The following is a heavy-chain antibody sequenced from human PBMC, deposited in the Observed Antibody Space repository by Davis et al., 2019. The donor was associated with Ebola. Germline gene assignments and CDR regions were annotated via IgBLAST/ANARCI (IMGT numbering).Heavy chain of an antibody. CDR2: INPNSGGT. J-gene: IGHJ5*02. CDR3: ARGIPYCSGGSCYCWFDP. V-gene: IGHV1-2*02. D-gene: IGHD2-15*01. CDR1: GYTFTGYY. Sequence: ASVKVSCKASGYTFTGYYMHWVRQAPGQGLEWMGWINPNSGGTNYAQKFQGRVTMTRDTSISTAYMELSRLRSDDTAVYYCARGIPYCSGGSCYCWFDPWGQGTLVTVSS.